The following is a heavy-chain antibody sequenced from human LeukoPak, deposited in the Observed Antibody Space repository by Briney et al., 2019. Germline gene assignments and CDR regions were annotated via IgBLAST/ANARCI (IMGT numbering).Heavy chain of an antibody. CDR2: INSDGSST. CDR1: GFTFSSYW. D-gene: IGHD3-3*01. CDR3: ARGNDFWSGYYRAPDY. Sequence: GGSLRLSCAASGFTFSSYWMHWVRQAPGKGLVWVSRINSDGSSTSYADSVKGRSTISRDNAKNTLYLQMNSLRAEDTAVYYCARGNDFWSGYYRAPDYWGQGTLVTVSS. J-gene: IGHJ4*02. V-gene: IGHV3-74*01.